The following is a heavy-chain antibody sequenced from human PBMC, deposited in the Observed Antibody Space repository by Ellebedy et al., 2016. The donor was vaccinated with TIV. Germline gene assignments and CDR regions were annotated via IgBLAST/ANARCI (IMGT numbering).Heavy chain of an antibody. V-gene: IGHV3-23*01. CDR2: ISTGGAT. D-gene: IGHD3-10*01. CDR3: AKGFPPNYYNSGGIDLY. CDR1: GFTFSTYA. J-gene: IGHJ4*02. Sequence: GGSLRLSCAASGFTFSTYAMSWVRRAPGKGLEWVSGISTGGATSYADSVKGRFAISRDNSQNTLYLQMNSLRAEDTAVYYCAKGFPPNYYNSGGIDLYWGQGTLVTVSS.